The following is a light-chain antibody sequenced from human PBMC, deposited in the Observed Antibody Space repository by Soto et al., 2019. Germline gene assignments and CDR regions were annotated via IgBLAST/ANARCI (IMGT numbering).Light chain of an antibody. CDR2: SAS. J-gene: IGKJ1*01. V-gene: IGKV3-20*01. CDR1: QSISRY. Sequence: IVLTQSPATLSLSPGETATLSCRASQSISRYLAWYQQKPGQAPRLLIYSASSRATGIPNRFSGSGSGTDFTLTISRLEPEDFAVYYCQQYGNSPQTFGQGTKVDIK. CDR3: QQYGNSPQT.